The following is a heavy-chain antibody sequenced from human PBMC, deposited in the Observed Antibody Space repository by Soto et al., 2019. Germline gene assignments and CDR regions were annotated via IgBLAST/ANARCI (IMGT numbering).Heavy chain of an antibody. D-gene: IGHD6-6*01. V-gene: IGHV3-49*03. CDR2: IRSKAYGGTT. Sequence: GGSLILSCTASGFTFGDYAMSWFRQAPGKGLERVGFIRSKAYGGTTEYAASVKGRFTISRDDSKSIAYLQMNSLKTEDTAVYYCTRDQAARPYYYYYYGMDVWGQGTTVTVSS. J-gene: IGHJ6*02. CDR3: TRDQAARPYYYYYYGMDV. CDR1: GFTFGDYA.